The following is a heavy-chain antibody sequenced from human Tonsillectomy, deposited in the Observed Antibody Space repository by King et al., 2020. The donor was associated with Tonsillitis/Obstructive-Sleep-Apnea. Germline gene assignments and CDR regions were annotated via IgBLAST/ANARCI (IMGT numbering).Heavy chain of an antibody. D-gene: IGHD3-3*01. V-gene: IGHV3-7*04. J-gene: IGHJ4*02. CDR2: IKQDGSEK. CDR1: GFTFSSYW. CDR3: ARDSYGFWGGYSDY. Sequence: VQLVESGGGLVQPGGSLRLSCAASGFTFSSYWMTWVRQAPGKGLEWVAIIKQDGSEKYYVDSVKGRFTISRDNAKNSLYLQMNNLRAEDTAVYYCARDSYGFWGGYSDYWGQGTLVTVSS.